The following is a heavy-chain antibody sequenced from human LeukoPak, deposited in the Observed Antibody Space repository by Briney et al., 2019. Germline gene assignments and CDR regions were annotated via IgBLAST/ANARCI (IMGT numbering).Heavy chain of an antibody. CDR1: GFTFSSYW. V-gene: IGHV3-48*04. Sequence: GSLRLSCAASGFTFSSYWMNWVRQAPGKGLEWVSYITFSSSIIYYADSVKGRFTISRDNAKNSLYLQMNSLRAEDTALYYCASDVTLIVTFIGDAFDIWGQGTMVTVSS. J-gene: IGHJ3*02. D-gene: IGHD3-22*01. CDR3: ASDVTLIVTFIGDAFDI. CDR2: ITFSSSII.